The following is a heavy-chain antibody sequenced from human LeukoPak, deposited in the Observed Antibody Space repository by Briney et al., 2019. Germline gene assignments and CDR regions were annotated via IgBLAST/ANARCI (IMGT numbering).Heavy chain of an antibody. CDR2: ISSSGSFI. CDR3: ANYEVAAASFDY. Sequence: GGSLRLSCAASGFTFSSYSMNWVRQAPGKGLEWVSSISSSGSFIYYADSLKGRFTISRDNAKNSLYLQMNSLRAEDTAVYYCANYEVAAASFDYWGQGTLVTVSS. J-gene: IGHJ4*02. CDR1: GFTFSSYS. D-gene: IGHD6-13*01. V-gene: IGHV3-21*04.